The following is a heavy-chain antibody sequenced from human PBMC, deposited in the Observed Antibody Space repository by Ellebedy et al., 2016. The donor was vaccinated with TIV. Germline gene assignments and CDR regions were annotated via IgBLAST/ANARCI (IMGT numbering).Heavy chain of an antibody. Sequence: SETLSLTCTVSGGSISSSSYYWGWIRQPPGKGLEWIGSIYYSGTTYYNPSLKSRVTISVDTSKNQFSLKLSSVTAAGTAVYYCARHEGGVAVFDYWGQGTLVNVSS. CDR3: ARHEGGVAVFDY. CDR1: GGSISSSSYY. D-gene: IGHD3-16*01. J-gene: IGHJ4*02. CDR2: IYYSGTT. V-gene: IGHV4-39*01.